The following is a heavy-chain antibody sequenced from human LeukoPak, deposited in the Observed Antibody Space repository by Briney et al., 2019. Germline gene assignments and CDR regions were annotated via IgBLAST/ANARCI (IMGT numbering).Heavy chain of an antibody. CDR2: ISGSGGST. V-gene: IGHV3-23*01. CDR3: ARRLDLGSIVVVVAATGCFDY. D-gene: IGHD2-15*01. CDR1: GFTFRSYA. Sequence: GGSLRLSCAASGFTFRSYAMSWVRQAPGKGLEWVSSISGSGGSTYYADSVTGRFTISRDNSKNTLYLQMNSLRAEDTAIYYCARRLDLGSIVVVVAATGCFDYWGQGTLVTVSS. J-gene: IGHJ4*02.